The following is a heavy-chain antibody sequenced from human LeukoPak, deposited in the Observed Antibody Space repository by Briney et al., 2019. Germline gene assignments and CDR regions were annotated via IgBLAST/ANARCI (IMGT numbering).Heavy chain of an antibody. CDR2: IKQDGTEK. CDR1: GFTFTTYW. Sequence: GGSLRLSCAASGFTFTTYWMSWVRQAPGKGLEWVANIKQDGTEKYYVDSVKGRFTISRDNAKNSLYLQMNSLRAEDTAVYYCARDRTYYYDSSGYSRPFDYWGQGTLVTVSS. CDR3: ARDRTYYYDSSGYSRPFDY. D-gene: IGHD3-22*01. V-gene: IGHV3-7*01. J-gene: IGHJ4*02.